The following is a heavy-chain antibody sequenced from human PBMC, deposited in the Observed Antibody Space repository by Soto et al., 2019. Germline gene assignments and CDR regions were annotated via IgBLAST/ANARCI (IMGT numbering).Heavy chain of an antibody. CDR1: GFTFSSYG. J-gene: IGHJ4*02. D-gene: IGHD6-13*01. Sequence: GGSLRLSCAASGFTFSSYGMHWVRQAPGKGLEWVAVIWYDGSNKYYADSVKGRFTISRDNSKNTLYLQMNSLRAEDTAVYYCARDQYSSSWYWPYWGQGTLVTVS. V-gene: IGHV3-33*01. CDR2: IWYDGSNK. CDR3: ARDQYSSSWYWPY.